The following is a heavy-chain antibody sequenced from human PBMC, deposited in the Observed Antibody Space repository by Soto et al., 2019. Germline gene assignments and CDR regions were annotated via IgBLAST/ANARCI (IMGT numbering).Heavy chain of an antibody. D-gene: IGHD3-10*01. CDR2: ISGSGGTT. CDR1: GFTFSSYA. Sequence: PGGSLRLSCAASGFTFSSYAMSWVRQAPGKGLEWVSAISGSGGTTYYADSVKGRFTFSRDNSKNTLYLQMNSLRAEDTAVYYCAKDFPMVRGVIISLDYYYYGMDVWGQGTTVTVSS. V-gene: IGHV3-23*01. J-gene: IGHJ6*02. CDR3: AKDFPMVRGVIISLDYYYYGMDV.